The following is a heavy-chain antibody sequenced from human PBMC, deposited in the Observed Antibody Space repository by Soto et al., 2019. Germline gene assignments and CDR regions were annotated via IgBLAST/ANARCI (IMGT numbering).Heavy chain of an antibody. CDR3: ARSNYAFWSGGAFHV. V-gene: IGHV3-7*03. CDR2: IKQDGSAK. Sequence: PGGSVRRSCEASGFTFSNYLMSCVRQPPGEGLEWVANIKQDGSAKYCVDSVKGQFTISRDNSKNSLYLHMYSLSAEDTALYYCARSNYAFWSGGAFHVCCQAKMVPVSS. J-gene: IGHJ3*01. D-gene: IGHD3-3*01. CDR1: GFTFSNYL.